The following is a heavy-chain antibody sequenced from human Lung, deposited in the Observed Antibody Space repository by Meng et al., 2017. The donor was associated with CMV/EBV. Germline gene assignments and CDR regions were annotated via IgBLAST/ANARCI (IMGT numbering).Heavy chain of an antibody. Sequence: ASVKVSXKASGYTFTDNYIYWVRQAPGQGLEWMGWINPNSGGTNYAQKFQGRVTMTRDTSTSTAFMDLSRLRSDDRAVYYCARVSTPGRPRSHFDSWGQGTLVXVSS. CDR3: ARVSTPGRPRSHFDS. V-gene: IGHV1-2*02. D-gene: IGHD6-6*01. CDR1: GYTFTDNY. J-gene: IGHJ4*02. CDR2: INPNSGGT.